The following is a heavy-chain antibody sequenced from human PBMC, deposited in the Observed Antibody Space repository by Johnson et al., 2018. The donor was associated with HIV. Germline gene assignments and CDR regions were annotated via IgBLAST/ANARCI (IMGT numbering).Heavy chain of an antibody. CDR3: ARVGATAAFDI. CDR1: GFTFDDYA. CDR2: ISWNSGNI. J-gene: IGHJ3*02. Sequence: VQLVESGGGLVQPGRSLRLSCAASGFTFDDYAMHWVRQAPGKGLEWVSGISWNSGNIGYADSVKGRFTISRDNSKNSLYLQMNSLRAEDTAVYYCARVGATAAFDIWGQGTMVTVSS. D-gene: IGHD1-26*01. V-gene: IGHV3-9*01.